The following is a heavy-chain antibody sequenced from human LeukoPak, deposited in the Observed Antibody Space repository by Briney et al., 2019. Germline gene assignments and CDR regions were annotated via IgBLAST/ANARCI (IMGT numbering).Heavy chain of an antibody. Sequence: PGGSLRLSCAASGFTFSSYVMSWVRQAPGKGLEWVSAISGSGGSTYYADSVKGRFTISRDNSKNTLYLQMNSLRAEDTAVYYCAKVGYGAITMVRGVIDYWGQGTLVTVSS. CDR2: ISGSGGST. CDR3: AKVGYGAITMVRGVIDY. J-gene: IGHJ4*02. CDR1: GFTFSSYV. V-gene: IGHV3-23*01. D-gene: IGHD3-10*01.